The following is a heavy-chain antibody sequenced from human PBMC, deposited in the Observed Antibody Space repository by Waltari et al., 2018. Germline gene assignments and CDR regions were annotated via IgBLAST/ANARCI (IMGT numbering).Heavy chain of an antibody. CDR2: INPSGGST. CDR1: GYTFTSYY. J-gene: IGHJ6*02. Sequence: QVQLVQSGAEVKKPGASVKVSCKASGYTFTSYYMHWVRQAPGQGLEWMGIINPSGGSTSYAQKFQGRVTMTSDTSTSTVYMELSSLRSEDTAVYYCARVYCGGDCSYGMDVWGQGTTVTVSS. V-gene: IGHV1-46*01. CDR3: ARVYCGGDCSYGMDV. D-gene: IGHD2-21*01.